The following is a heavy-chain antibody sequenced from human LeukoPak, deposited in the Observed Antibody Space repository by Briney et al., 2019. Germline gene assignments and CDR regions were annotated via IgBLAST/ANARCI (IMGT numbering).Heavy chain of an antibody. J-gene: IGHJ4*02. D-gene: IGHD1-1*01. Sequence: GGSLRLSCAASGFTFTNYWMSWVRQAPGKGLEWVANMNQDGSKKYYMDSAKGRFTISRDNAKNSLYLQMNSLRAEDTAVYYCATNNGRNYWGQGTLVTVSS. CDR2: MNQDGSKK. CDR3: ATNNGRNY. V-gene: IGHV3-7*02. CDR1: GFTFTNYW.